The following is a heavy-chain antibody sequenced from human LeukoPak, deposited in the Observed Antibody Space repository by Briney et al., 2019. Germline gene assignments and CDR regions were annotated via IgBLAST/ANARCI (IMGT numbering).Heavy chain of an antibody. CDR3: ARVFFFKQKTAYEMGAFDI. V-gene: IGHV4-30-4*01. CDR2: IYYSGST. CDR1: GGSISSGDYY. J-gene: IGHJ3*02. D-gene: IGHD5-24*01. Sequence: SETLSLTCTVSGGSISSGDYYWSWIRQPPGKGLEWIGYIYYSGSTYYNPSLKSRVTISVDTSKNQFSLKLSSVTAADTAVYYCARVFFFKQKTAYEMGAFDIWGQGTMVTVSS.